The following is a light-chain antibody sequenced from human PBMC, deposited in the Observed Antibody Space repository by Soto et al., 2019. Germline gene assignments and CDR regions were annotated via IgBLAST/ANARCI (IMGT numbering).Light chain of an antibody. CDR2: HTS. CDR3: QQYHSSPRT. Sequence: EIVLTQSTGILSLSPGKRATLSSRASQSVGGSFLAWYQQRPGQAPRLLIYHTSYRATGIPDRFSGSGSGTDFTLTISRLEPEDFAVYYCQQYHSSPRTFGQGTKVDIK. J-gene: IGKJ1*01. CDR1: QSVGGSF. V-gene: IGKV3-20*01.